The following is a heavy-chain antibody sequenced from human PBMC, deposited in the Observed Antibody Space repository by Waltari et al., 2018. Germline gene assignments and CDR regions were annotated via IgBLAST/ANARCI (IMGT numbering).Heavy chain of an antibody. CDR3: ARDAEYSSGWFPGY. CDR1: GFTVSSNY. Sequence: EVQLVESGGGLVQPGGSLRLSCAASGFTVSSNYMSWVRQAPGKGLEWVSVSYSGGSTYYADSVKGRFTISRDNSKNTLYLQMNSLRAEDTAVYYCARDAEYSSGWFPGYWGQGTLVTVSS. D-gene: IGHD6-19*01. CDR2: SYSGGST. J-gene: IGHJ4*02. V-gene: IGHV3-66*02.